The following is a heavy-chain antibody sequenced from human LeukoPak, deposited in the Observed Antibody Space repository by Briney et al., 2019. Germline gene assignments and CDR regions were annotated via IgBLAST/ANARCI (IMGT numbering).Heavy chain of an antibody. Sequence: MSSETLSLTCTVSGGSISSGSYYWSWIRQPAGKGLEWIGRIYTSGSTNYNPSLKSRVTISVDTSKNQFSLKLSSVTAADTAVYYCARDVPVGGLIDYWGQGTLVTVSS. CDR2: IYTSGST. J-gene: IGHJ4*02. D-gene: IGHD1-26*01. CDR1: GGSISSGSYY. V-gene: IGHV4-61*02. CDR3: ARDVPVGGLIDY.